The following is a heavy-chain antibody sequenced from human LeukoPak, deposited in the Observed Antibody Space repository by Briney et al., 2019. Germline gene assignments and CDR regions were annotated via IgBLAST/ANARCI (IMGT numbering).Heavy chain of an antibody. CDR2: IYYSGST. V-gene: IGHV4-31*03. J-gene: IGHJ4*02. Sequence: KSSETLSLTCTVSGGSISSGGYYWSWIRQHPGKGLEWIGYIYYSGSTYYNPSLKSRVTISVDTSKNQFSLKLSSVTAADTAVYYCARDRPRREILRRDGYKSKPQTAYYFDYWGQGTLVTVSS. D-gene: IGHD5-24*01. CDR3: ARDRPRREILRRDGYKSKPQTAYYFDY. CDR1: GGSISSGGYY.